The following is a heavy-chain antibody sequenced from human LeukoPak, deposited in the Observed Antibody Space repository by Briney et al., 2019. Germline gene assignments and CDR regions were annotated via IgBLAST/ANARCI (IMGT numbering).Heavy chain of an antibody. CDR1: GGSISGYY. J-gene: IGHJ4*01. CDR3: VVDVPRWGLL. V-gene: IGHV4-4*07. CDR2: IQITAT. Sequence: SETLSLTCTVSGGSISGYYWSWIRQPAGKGLGWIGRIQITATNYNPPLKGRVTMSMDTSKNQIALRLRSAPPSNTVVDNVVVDVPRWGLLWGHGTLVSVSS. D-gene: IGHD4-23*01.